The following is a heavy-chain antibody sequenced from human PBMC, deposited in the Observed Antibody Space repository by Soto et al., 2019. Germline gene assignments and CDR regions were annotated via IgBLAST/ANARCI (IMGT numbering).Heavy chain of an antibody. J-gene: IGHJ3*02. V-gene: IGHV4-59*08. D-gene: IGHD3-10*01. Sequence: SETLSLTCTVSGGSISSYYWSWIRQPPGKGLEWIGYIYYSGSTNYNPSLKSRVTISVDTSKNQFSLKLSSVTAADTAVYYCARRYGSFFDIWGQGTMVTV. CDR2: IYYSGST. CDR1: GGSISSYY. CDR3: ARRYGSFFDI.